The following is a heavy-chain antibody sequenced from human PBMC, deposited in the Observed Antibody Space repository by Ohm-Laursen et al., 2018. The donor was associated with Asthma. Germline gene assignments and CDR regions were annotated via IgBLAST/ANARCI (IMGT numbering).Heavy chain of an antibody. D-gene: IGHD1-26*01. V-gene: IGHV3-53*01. CDR3: AKVAVVGATKGHYFDY. J-gene: IGHJ4*02. CDR1: GFTVSSNY. CDR2: IYSGGST. Sequence: SLRLSCSASGFTVSSNYMSWVRQAPGKGLEWVSVIYSGGSTYYADSVKGRFTTSRDNSKNTLYLQMNSLRAEDTAVYYCAKVAVVGATKGHYFDYWGQGTLVTVSS.